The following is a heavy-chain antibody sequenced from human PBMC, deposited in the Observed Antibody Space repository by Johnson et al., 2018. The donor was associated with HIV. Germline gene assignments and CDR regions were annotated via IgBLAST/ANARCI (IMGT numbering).Heavy chain of an antibody. V-gene: IGHV3-9*01. CDR3: VREGEYCSGGFCFRAYDM. J-gene: IGHJ3*02. Sequence: VESGGGLVQPGRSLRLSCAASGFTFDDYAMHWVRQAPGKGLEWVSGISWNSGSIGYADSVKGRFTISRDNAKNALFLQMSGLRAEDTALYYCVREGEYCSGGFCFRAYDMWGQGTMVTVSS. CDR1: GFTFDDYA. CDR2: ISWNSGSI. D-gene: IGHD2-15*01.